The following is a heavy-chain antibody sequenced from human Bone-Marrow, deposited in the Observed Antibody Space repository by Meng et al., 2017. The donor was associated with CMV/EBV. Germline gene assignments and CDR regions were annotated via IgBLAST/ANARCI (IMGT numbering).Heavy chain of an antibody. Sequence: GGSLRLSCAASGFTFSSYSMNWVRQAPGKGLEWVSGINWNGGSIGYADSVKGRFTISRDNAKNCLYLQMNSLRPEDTALYYCAKAFGGDGYYYHMDVWGQGTTVTVSS. CDR3: AKAFGGDGYYYHMDV. J-gene: IGHJ6*02. V-gene: IGHV3-20*04. CDR2: INWNGGSI. CDR1: GFTFSSYS. D-gene: IGHD3-10*01.